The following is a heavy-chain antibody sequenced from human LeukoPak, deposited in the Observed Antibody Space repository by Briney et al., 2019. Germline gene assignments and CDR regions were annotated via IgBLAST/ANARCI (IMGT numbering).Heavy chain of an antibody. CDR1: DGSISSSSYY. CDR2: IYSSGST. Sequence: SETLSLTCTVSDGSISSSSYYWGWIRQPPGKGLEWIASIYSSGSTYYNPSLKSRVTISVDTSKNQFSLKLSSVTAADTAVYYCARVKGLQSYDAFDIWGQGTMVTVSS. V-gene: IGHV4-39*07. J-gene: IGHJ3*02. CDR3: ARVKGLQSYDAFDI. D-gene: IGHD4-11*01.